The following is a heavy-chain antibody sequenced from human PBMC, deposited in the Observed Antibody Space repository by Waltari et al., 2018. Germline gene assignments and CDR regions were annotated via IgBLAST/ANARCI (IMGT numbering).Heavy chain of an antibody. Sequence: EVQLVESGGGLVQPGGSLKLSCAASGFTFSGSAMHWVRQASGKGLEWVGRIRSKANSYATAYAASVKGRFTISRDDSKNTAYLQMNSLKTEDTAVYYCTAGIVVVVAATAFDYWGQGTLVTVSS. D-gene: IGHD2-15*01. CDR3: TAGIVVVVAATAFDY. J-gene: IGHJ4*02. V-gene: IGHV3-73*02. CDR1: GFTFSGSA. CDR2: IRSKANSYAT.